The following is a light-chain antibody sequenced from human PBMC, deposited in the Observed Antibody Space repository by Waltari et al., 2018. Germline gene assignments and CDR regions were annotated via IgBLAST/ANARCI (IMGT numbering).Light chain of an antibody. CDR1: QGISNY. Sequence: IQLTQSPSSLSASVGDRVTITCRSTQGISNYLAWYQQKPGKAPKLLIYASSTLQSGVPSRFSGSESGTDFTLTINSLQPEDFATYYCQQLNTYPPSFTFGPGTKVEIK. CDR3: QQLNTYPPSFT. J-gene: IGKJ3*01. CDR2: ASS. V-gene: IGKV1-9*01.